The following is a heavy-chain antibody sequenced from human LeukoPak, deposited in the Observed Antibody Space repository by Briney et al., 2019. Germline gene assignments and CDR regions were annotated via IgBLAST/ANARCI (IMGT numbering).Heavy chain of an antibody. V-gene: IGHV1-46*01. CDR1: GYTFTSYY. Sequence: ASVKVSCKASGYTFTSYYMHWVRQAPGQGLEWMGIINTSGGSTSYAQKFQGRVTMTRDTSTSTVYMELSSLRSEDTAVYYCASAYYYDSSGYFRKRGSVGMDVWGQGTTVTVSS. CDR2: INTSGGST. CDR3: ASAYYYDSSGYFRKRGSVGMDV. J-gene: IGHJ6*02. D-gene: IGHD3-22*01.